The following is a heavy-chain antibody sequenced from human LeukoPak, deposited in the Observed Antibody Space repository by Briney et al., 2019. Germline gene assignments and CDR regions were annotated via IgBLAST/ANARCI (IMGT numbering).Heavy chain of an antibody. V-gene: IGHV3-33*01. CDR1: GFTFSSYG. Sequence: GRSLRLSCAASGFTFSSYGMHWVRQAPGKGLEWVAVIWYDGSNKYYADSVKGRFTTSRDNSKNTLYLQMNSLRAEDTAVYYCAREGGGIVVVPAARPLTDYYYYGMDVWGQGTTVTVSS. J-gene: IGHJ6*02. D-gene: IGHD2-2*02. CDR2: IWYDGSNK. CDR3: AREGGGIVVVPAARPLTDYYYYGMDV.